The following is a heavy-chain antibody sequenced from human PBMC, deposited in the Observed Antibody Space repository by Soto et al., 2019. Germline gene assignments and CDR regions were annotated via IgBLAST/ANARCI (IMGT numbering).Heavy chain of an antibody. Sequence: QAHLVQSGAEVKEPGASVKVSCKASGYSFTTSGITWVRQAPGQGLEWMGWISTYNGNTNYAQKLQDRVTLTTDTSTSTSYMELRSLRSDDTAVYYCARLLYGDYDYWGQGTLVTVSS. V-gene: IGHV1-18*01. CDR3: ARLLYGDYDY. D-gene: IGHD4-17*01. CDR2: ISTYNGNT. J-gene: IGHJ4*02. CDR1: GYSFTTSG.